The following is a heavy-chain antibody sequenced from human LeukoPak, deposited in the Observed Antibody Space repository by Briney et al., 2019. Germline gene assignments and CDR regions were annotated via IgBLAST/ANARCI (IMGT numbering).Heavy chain of an antibody. CDR2: IGSSSSHI. Sequence: GGSLRLSCAASGFTFNTYSMNWVRQAPGKGLEWVSSIGSSSSHIYYADSVKGRFTISRDNAKNSLYLQMSSLRAEDTAVYYCATEPQYSYGLDFEHWGQGTLVTVSP. CDR1: GFTFNTYS. CDR3: ATEPQYSYGLDFEH. V-gene: IGHV3-21*01. D-gene: IGHD5-18*01. J-gene: IGHJ4*02.